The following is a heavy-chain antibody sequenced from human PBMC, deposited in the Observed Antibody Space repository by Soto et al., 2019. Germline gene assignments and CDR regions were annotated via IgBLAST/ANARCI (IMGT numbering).Heavy chain of an antibody. V-gene: IGHV3-21*01. D-gene: IGHD3-3*01. J-gene: IGHJ6*03. CDR1: GFTFSSYS. CDR3: ARGDDFWSGYYFGEGDYYYYMDV. Sequence: GGSLRLSCAASGFTFSSYSMNWVRQAPGKGLEWVSSISSSSSYIYYADSVKGRFTISRDNAKNSLYLQMNSLRAEDTAVYYCARGDDFWSGYYFGEGDYYYYMDVWGKGTTVTVSS. CDR2: ISSSSSYI.